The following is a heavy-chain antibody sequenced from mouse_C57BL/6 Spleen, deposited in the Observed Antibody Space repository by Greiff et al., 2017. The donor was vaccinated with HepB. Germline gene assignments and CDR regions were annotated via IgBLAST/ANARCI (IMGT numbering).Heavy chain of an antibody. CDR2: ISGGGGNT. CDR1: GFTFSSYT. V-gene: IGHV5-9*01. J-gene: IGHJ3*01. Sequence: EVMLVESGGGLVKPGGSLKLSCAASGFTFSSYTMSWVRQTPEKRLEWVATISGGGGNTYYPDSVKGRFTISRDNAKNTLYLQMSSLRSEDTALYYCARTYCSNYGGFAYWGQGTLVTVSA. CDR3: ARTYCSNYGGFAY. D-gene: IGHD2-5*01.